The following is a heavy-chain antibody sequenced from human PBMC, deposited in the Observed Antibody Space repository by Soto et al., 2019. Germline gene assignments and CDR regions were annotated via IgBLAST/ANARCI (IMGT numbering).Heavy chain of an antibody. D-gene: IGHD6-6*01. Sequence: GGSLRLSCAASGFTFSSYAMNWVRQALGKGLEWVSTISSSGVDTYYAASVKGRFTISRDNSKNTLYLQMSSLRAEDTAVYYCAKDQTGISSSTDFDYWGQGTLVTVSS. CDR1: GFTFSSYA. CDR2: ISSSGVDT. CDR3: AKDQTGISSSTDFDY. J-gene: IGHJ4*02. V-gene: IGHV3-23*01.